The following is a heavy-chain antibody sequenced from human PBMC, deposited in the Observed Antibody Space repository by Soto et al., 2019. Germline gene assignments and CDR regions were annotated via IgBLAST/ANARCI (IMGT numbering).Heavy chain of an antibody. CDR2: IIPIFGTA. CDR1: GGTFSSYA. CDR3: ASSVVFFGVASYYFDY. V-gene: IGHV1-69*01. Sequence: QVQLVQSGAEVKKPGYSVKVSCKASGGTFSSYAISWVRQAPGQGLEWMGGIIPIFGTANYAQKFQGRVTITADESTSTAYMVLSSLSSEDTAVYYCASSVVFFGVASYYFDYWGQGTLVTVSS. D-gene: IGHD3-3*01. J-gene: IGHJ4*02.